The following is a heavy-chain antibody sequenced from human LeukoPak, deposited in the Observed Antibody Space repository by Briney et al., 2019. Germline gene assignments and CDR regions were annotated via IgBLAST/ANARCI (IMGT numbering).Heavy chain of an antibody. CDR2: IKSKTDGGTT. D-gene: IGHD3-16*02. CDR1: GFTVSSNY. V-gene: IGHV3-15*01. J-gene: IGHJ4*02. Sequence: PGGSLRPSCAASGFTVSSNYMSWVRQAPGKGLEWVGRIKSKTDGGTTDYAAPVKGRFTISRDDSKNTLYLQMNSLKTEDTAVYYCTTDNDYVWGSYRYSHFDYWGQGTLVTVSS. CDR3: TTDNDYVWGSYRYSHFDY.